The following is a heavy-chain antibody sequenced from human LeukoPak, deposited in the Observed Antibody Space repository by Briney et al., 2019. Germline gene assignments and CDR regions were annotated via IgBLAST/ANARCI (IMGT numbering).Heavy chain of an antibody. V-gene: IGHV3-23*01. CDR1: GFTFDNYA. CDR2: ISGSASST. CDR3: AKDKHEVVPAADEY. D-gene: IGHD2-2*01. Sequence: GVSLRLSCAASGFTFDNYAMSWVRQTPGKGPEWVSGISGSASSTYYTDSVKGRFTISRDNSKNTLYLQMNSLRVEDTALYYCAKDKHEVVPAADEYWGQGTLVTVSS. J-gene: IGHJ4*02.